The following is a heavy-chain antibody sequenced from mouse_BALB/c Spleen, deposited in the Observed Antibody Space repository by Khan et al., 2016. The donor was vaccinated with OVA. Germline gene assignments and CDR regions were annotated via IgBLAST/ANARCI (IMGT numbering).Heavy chain of an antibody. J-gene: IGHJ3*01. CDR2: INPSNGYT. CDR3: VKAGAYYWNDGWFAY. Sequence: QVQLQQSGAELARPGASVKMSCKASGYTFTSYTIHWIKLRPGQGLEWIGYINPSNGYTNYNQKFKDKATLTADKSSTTVYMQLSSLTSDDSAVYNCVKAGAYYWNDGWFAYWGQGTLVTVSA. CDR1: GYTFTSYT. V-gene: IGHV1-4*01. D-gene: IGHD1-1*01.